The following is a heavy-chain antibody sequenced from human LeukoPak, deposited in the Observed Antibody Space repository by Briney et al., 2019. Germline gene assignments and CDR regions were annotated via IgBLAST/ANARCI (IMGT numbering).Heavy chain of an antibody. J-gene: IGHJ6*02. V-gene: IGHV1-24*01. CDR3: ATDRGYYYYYGMDV. Sequence: ASVKVCCKASGGTFSSYAISWVRQAPGKGLEWMGGFDPGDGETIYAQKFQGRVTMTEDTSTDTAYMELSSLRSEDTAVYYCATDRGYYYYYGMDVWGQGTTVTGSS. CDR2: FDPGDGET. CDR1: GGTFSSYA.